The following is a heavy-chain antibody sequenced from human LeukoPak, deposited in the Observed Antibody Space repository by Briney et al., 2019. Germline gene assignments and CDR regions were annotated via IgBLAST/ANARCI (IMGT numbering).Heavy chain of an antibody. Sequence: SVKVSCKASGGTFSNYVINWVRQAPGQGLEWMGGIIPIFATANYAQKFQGRVTITADESTSTAYMELSSLRSEDTAVYYCARVSIAAAGLIDYWGQGTLVTASS. D-gene: IGHD6-13*01. CDR3: ARVSIAAAGLIDY. J-gene: IGHJ4*02. V-gene: IGHV1-69*13. CDR2: IIPIFATA. CDR1: GGTFSNYV.